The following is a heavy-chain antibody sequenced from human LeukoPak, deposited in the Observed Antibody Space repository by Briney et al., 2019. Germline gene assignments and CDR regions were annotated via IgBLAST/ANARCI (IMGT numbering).Heavy chain of an antibody. D-gene: IGHD2-2*01. Sequence: SVKVSCKASGGTFSSYAISWVRQAPGQGLEWMGRIIPILGMANYAQKFQGRVTITADKSTSTAYMELSSLRSEDTAVYYCARDPGWMGDPAVVVPAAMRGKENYFDYWGQGTLVTVSS. CDR1: GGTFSSYA. CDR2: IIPILGMA. J-gene: IGHJ4*02. V-gene: IGHV1-69*04. CDR3: ARDPGWMGDPAVVVPAAMRGKENYFDY.